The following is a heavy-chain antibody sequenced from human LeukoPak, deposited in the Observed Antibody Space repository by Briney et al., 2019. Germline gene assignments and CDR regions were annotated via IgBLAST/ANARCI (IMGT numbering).Heavy chain of an antibody. CDR2: ISGSGGST. Sequence: PGGSLRLSCAASGFTFSSYAMSWVRQAPGKGLEWVSGISGSGGSTYDADSVKGRFTVSRDNSRNTLYLQMNSLRAEDTAVYYCARRYSGDSPLDYWGLGTLVTVSS. CDR1: GFTFSSYA. CDR3: ARRYSGDSPLDY. V-gene: IGHV3-23*01. J-gene: IGHJ4*02. D-gene: IGHD4-17*01.